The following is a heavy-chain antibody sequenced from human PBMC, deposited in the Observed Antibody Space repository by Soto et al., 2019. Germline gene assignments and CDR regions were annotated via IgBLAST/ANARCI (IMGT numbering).Heavy chain of an antibody. D-gene: IGHD3-9*01. V-gene: IGHV4-59*01. J-gene: IGHJ3*02. CDR2: IYYSGST. Sequence: SETLSRTCTVSGGSISSYYWSWIRQPPGKGLEWIGYIYYSGSTNYNPSLKSRVTISVDTSKNQFSLKLSPVTAADTAVYYCARDRETGAFDIWGQGTMVTVSS. CDR1: GGSISSYY. CDR3: ARDRETGAFDI.